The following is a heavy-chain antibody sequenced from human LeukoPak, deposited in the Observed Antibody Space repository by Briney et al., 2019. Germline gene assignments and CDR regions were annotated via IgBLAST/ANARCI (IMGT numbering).Heavy chain of an antibody. CDR2: IYTSGST. D-gene: IGHD1-26*01. J-gene: IGHJ2*01. CDR3: AREPYSVGYVWSRVWYSDL. CDR1: GGSIGSGSYY. V-gene: IGHV4-61*02. Sequence: PSQTLSLTCTVSGGSIGSGSYYWSWIRQSAGKRLEWIGRIYTSGSTNYNPSLTSRVTISLDTSRNQFSLKLSSVTAADTAIYYCAREPYSVGYVWSRVWYSDLWGRGTLVTVSS.